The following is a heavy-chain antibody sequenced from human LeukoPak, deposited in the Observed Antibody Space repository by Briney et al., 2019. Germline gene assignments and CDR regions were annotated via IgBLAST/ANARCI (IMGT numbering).Heavy chain of an antibody. CDR1: GGSISSGSYY. Sequence: PSETLSLTCTVSGGSISSGSYYWGWIRQPPGKELEWIGSIYYSGSTYYNPSLKSRVTISVDTSKNQFSLKLSSVTAADTAVYYCASYDSSGDWFDPWGQGTLVTVSS. CDR3: ASYDSSGDWFDP. CDR2: IYYSGST. J-gene: IGHJ5*02. V-gene: IGHV4-39*07. D-gene: IGHD3-22*01.